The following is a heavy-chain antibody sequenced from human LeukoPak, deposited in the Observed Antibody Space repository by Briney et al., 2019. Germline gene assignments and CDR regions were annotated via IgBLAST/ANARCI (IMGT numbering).Heavy chain of an antibody. Sequence: GGSLRLSCAASGFTFSSYSMNWVRQAPGKGLEWVSSISSSSSYIYYAVSVKGRFTISRDNAKNTLYLQMNSLRAEDTAVYYCARGGRYGAFDIWGQGTMVTVSS. CDR1: GFTFSSYS. V-gene: IGHV3-21*01. CDR2: ISSSSSYI. D-gene: IGHD3-16*01. J-gene: IGHJ3*02. CDR3: ARGGRYGAFDI.